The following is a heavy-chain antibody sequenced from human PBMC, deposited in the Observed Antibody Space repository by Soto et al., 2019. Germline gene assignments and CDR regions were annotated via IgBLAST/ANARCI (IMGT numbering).Heavy chain of an antibody. CDR3: AKDDFTDRGDDYFDY. CDR1: GFSFTNFA. CDR2: IGASGDIT. Sequence: PVGSLRLSCAASGFSFTNFAMSWVRQAPGKGLEWVAGIGASGDITWYADSVKGRLSISRDNSKNTLYLQLNSLRFEDTAVYYCAKDDFTDRGDDYFDYWGPGTLVIVSS. J-gene: IGHJ4*02. V-gene: IGHV3-23*01. D-gene: IGHD2-21*02.